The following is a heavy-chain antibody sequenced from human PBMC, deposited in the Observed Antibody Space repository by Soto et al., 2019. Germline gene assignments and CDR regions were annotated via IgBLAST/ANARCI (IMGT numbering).Heavy chain of an antibody. CDR3: ARVGGYRLDY. V-gene: IGHV4-31*03. D-gene: IGHD3-16*02. CDR1: GGSISSGGYY. CDR2: IYSSGST. Sequence: LSLTCTVSGGSISSGGYYWSWIRQHPGKGLEWIGYIYSSGSTNYNPSLKSRVSISVDTSKNQFSLNLSSVTAADTAVYYCARVGGYRLDYWGQGTLVTVSS. J-gene: IGHJ4*02.